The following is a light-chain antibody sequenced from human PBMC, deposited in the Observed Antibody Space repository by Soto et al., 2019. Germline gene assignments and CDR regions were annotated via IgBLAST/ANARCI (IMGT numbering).Light chain of an antibody. CDR3: LQLGTYPLT. CDR2: AAS. CDR1: QGFSNY. V-gene: IGKV1-9*01. J-gene: IGKJ4*01. Sequence: DIQLTQSPSFLSASVGDRVTVTCRASQGFSNYLAWYQHKPGKAPKLLIYAASTLQSGVPSRFSGSGSRTEFTLTISSLQPEDFATYYCLQLGTYPLTFGGGTKVEIK.